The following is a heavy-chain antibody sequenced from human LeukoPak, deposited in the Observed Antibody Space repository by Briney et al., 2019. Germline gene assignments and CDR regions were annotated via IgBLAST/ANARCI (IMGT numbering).Heavy chain of an antibody. CDR3: AQGYSSGWYPH. J-gene: IGHJ4*02. Sequence: PGGSLRLSCTVSGFSVSTSGMSWVRRAQGKGLQTISAISVDGESAYYADSVKGRFTISRDNSKNTLYLQMNSLRVEDTAVYYCAQGYSSGWYPHWGQGSLVSVSS. CDR2: ISVDGESA. V-gene: IGHV3-23*01. CDR1: GFSVSTSG. D-gene: IGHD6-19*01.